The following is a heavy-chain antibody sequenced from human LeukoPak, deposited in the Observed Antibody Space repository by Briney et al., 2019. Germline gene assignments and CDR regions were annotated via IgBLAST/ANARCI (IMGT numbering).Heavy chain of an antibody. J-gene: IGHJ4*02. CDR1: GFTFDDYA. Sequence: GGSLRLSCAASGFTFDDYAMHWVRQAPGKGLEWVSLITWNGGSTSYAGSVKGRFIISRDNSKNSLYLQMNSLRAEDTALYYCAKRGELGDLDYWGQGTLVTVSS. CDR2: ITWNGGST. CDR3: AKRGELGDLDY. D-gene: IGHD1-7*01. V-gene: IGHV3-43D*03.